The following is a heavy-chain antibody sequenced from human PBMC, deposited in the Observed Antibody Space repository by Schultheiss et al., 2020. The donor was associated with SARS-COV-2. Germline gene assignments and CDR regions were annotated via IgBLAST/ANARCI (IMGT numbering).Heavy chain of an antibody. D-gene: IGHD3-10*01. CDR1: GFTFSSYW. J-gene: IGHJ6*02. CDR3: TTERVRGANGYYYYYYGMDV. Sequence: GGSLRLSCAASGFTFSSYWMHWVRQAPGKGLVWVSVIYSGGSTYYADSVKGRFTISRDNSKNTLYLQMNSLKTEDTAVYYCTTERVRGANGYYYYYYGMDVWGQGTTVTVSS. CDR2: IYSGGST. V-gene: IGHV3-53*01.